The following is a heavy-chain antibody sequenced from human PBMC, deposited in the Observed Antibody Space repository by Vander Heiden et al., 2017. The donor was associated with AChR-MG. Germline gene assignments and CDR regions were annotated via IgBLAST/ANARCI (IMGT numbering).Heavy chain of an antibody. CDR3: ARDYDGNNGDNDN. D-gene: IGHD2-8*01. V-gene: IGHV3-23*01. Sequence: EVQLFESEAGMAQPGASPTPSCAASGFAFRNWAMSWVRKAPGGGVGWVSAISDSDGRTYYEDPVKGRFTISRDNSKKTLYLQRNNLRAEDTGVNDWARDYDGNNGDNDNWGQGTLVTVSS. CDR1: GFAFRNWA. CDR2: ISDSDGRT. J-gene: IGHJ4*02.